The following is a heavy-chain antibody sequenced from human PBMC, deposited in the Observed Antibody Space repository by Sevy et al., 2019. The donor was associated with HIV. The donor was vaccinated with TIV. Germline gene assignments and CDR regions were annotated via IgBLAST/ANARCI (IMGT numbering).Heavy chain of an antibody. CDR3: ASRYSGSYSS. CDR2: IYPSDSDT. J-gene: IGHJ4*02. D-gene: IGHD1-26*01. V-gene: IGHV5-51*01. Sequence: GESLKISCKGSGYSFTTFWIGWVRQMPGKGLEWMGIIYPSDSDTRYSPSFQGQVTITADKSISTAYLQWSSLKASDTTIYYCASRYSGSYSSWGQGTLVTVSS. CDR1: GYSFTTFW.